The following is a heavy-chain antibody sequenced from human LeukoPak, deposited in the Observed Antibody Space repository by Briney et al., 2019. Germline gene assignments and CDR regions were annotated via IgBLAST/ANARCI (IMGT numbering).Heavy chain of an antibody. Sequence: PSETLSLTCTVSGGSISSYYWGWIRQPPGKGLKWIGYIYYSGSTNYNPSLKSRVTISVDTSKNQFSLKLSSVTAADTAVYYCARGKGGATSFGYWGQGTLVTVSS. CDR3: ARGKGGATSFGY. D-gene: IGHD1-26*01. CDR2: IYYSGST. V-gene: IGHV4-59*01. J-gene: IGHJ4*02. CDR1: GGSISSYY.